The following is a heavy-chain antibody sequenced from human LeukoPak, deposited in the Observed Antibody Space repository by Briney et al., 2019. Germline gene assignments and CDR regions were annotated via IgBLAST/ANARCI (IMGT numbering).Heavy chain of an antibody. D-gene: IGHD6-19*01. J-gene: IGHJ5*01. Sequence: PSETLSLTCTVSGGSISSSSYYWGWIRQPPGKGLEWIGSIYYSGSTYYNPSLKSRVTISVDTSKNQFSLKLSSVTAADTAVYYCARDRSEWLARAEVWLDSWGQGTLVTVSS. CDR1: GGSISSSSYY. CDR2: IYYSGST. V-gene: IGHV4-39*07. CDR3: ARDRSEWLARAEVWLDS.